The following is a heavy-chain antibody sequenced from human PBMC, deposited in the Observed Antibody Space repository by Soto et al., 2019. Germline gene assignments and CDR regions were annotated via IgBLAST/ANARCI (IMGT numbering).Heavy chain of an antibody. V-gene: IGHV1-18*01. CDR1: YTVTSYG. Sequence: YTVTSYGIIWVRQAPGQGLEWMGWISAYNGNTNYAQKLQGRVTMTTDTSTSTAYMELRSLRSDDTAVYYCARDYDFWSGYYYFDYWGQGTLVTVSS. CDR2: ISAYNGNT. CDR3: ARDYDFWSGYYYFDY. D-gene: IGHD3-3*01. J-gene: IGHJ4*02.